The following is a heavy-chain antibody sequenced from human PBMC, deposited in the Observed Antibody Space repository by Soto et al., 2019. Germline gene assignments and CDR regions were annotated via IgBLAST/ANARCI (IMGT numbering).Heavy chain of an antibody. D-gene: IGHD3-3*01. CDR3: AHRVLRTVFGLVTTTAIYFDX. J-gene: IGHJ4*02. CDR2: IYWDDDK. Sequence: QITLNESGPTVVRPTETLTLTCRFSGFSLTTSGVGVGWIRQSPGKAPEWLALIYWDDDKRYSASLKSRLTITKDTSKNQVVLTVSDLDPTDTATYYCAHRVLRTVFGLVTTTAIYFDXWGQGTPVAVSS. V-gene: IGHV2-5*02. CDR1: GFSLTTSGVG.